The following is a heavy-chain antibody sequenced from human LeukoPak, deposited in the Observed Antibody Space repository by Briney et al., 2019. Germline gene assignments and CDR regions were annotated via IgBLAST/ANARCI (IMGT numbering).Heavy chain of an antibody. J-gene: IGHJ5*02. CDR2: IYYSGST. Sequence: SETLSLTCTVSGGSISSYYWSWIRQPPGKGLEWIGYIYYSGSTNYNPSLKSRVTISVDTSKNQFSLRLSSVTAADTAVYYCARTLWFGEFPNWFDPWGQGTLVTVSS. D-gene: IGHD3-10*01. CDR1: GGSISSYY. V-gene: IGHV4-59*01. CDR3: ARTLWFGEFPNWFDP.